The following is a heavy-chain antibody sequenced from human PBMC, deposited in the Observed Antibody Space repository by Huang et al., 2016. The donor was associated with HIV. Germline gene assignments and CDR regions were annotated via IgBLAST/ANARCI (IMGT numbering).Heavy chain of an antibody. J-gene: IGHJ3*02. CDR3: ARGPDYYDSSGREAFDI. V-gene: IGHV4-34*01. Sequence: QVQLQQWGAGLLKPSETLSLTCAVYGGSFSGYYWSWIRQPPGKGLEWIGESNHSGSTSHHPSLKSRVTISVNPAKTQYSLRLNSVTAADTAVYYCARGPDYYDSSGREAFDIWGQGTMVTVSS. D-gene: IGHD3-22*01. CDR1: GGSFSGYY. CDR2: SNHSGST.